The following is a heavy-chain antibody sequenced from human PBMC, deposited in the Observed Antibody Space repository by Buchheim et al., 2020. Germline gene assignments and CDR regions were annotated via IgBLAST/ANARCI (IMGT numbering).Heavy chain of an antibody. V-gene: IGHV4-4*02. Sequence: QVQLQESGPGLVKPSGTLSLTCAVSGSSISSSYWWSWVRQPPGKGLEWIGEIYHSGSTSYNPSLKSRVTISVDTSKNQFSLKLSSVTAADTAVYYCARQVYYYGSGSYRFDPWGQGTL. CDR3: ARQVYYYGSGSYRFDP. J-gene: IGHJ5*02. CDR2: IYHSGST. D-gene: IGHD3-10*01. CDR1: GSSISSSYW.